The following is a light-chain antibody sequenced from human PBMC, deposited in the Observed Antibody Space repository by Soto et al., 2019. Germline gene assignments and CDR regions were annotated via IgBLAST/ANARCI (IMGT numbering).Light chain of an antibody. V-gene: IGLV2-14*01. CDR3: SSYTNTGTLVV. CDR2: EVA. CDR1: GSDIGTYNF. Sequence: QSALTQPASVSGSPGQSITISCSGSGSDIGTYNFVSWYQHHPGRAPKLIISEVANRPSGVSDRFSGSKSGSLASLTISGLQADDEAVYYCSSYTNTGTLVVFGVGTKLTVL. J-gene: IGLJ3*02.